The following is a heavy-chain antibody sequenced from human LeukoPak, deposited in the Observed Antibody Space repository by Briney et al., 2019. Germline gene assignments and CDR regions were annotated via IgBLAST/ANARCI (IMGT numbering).Heavy chain of an antibody. D-gene: IGHD2-15*01. Sequence: SETLSLTCTVSGGSINSYYWSWIRQPPGKVLEWIGYIYYSGSTNYNPSLKSRVTISVDTSKNQFSLRLSSVTAADTAVYYCARDRLPYNWFDPWGQGTLVTVSS. J-gene: IGHJ5*02. CDR3: ARDRLPYNWFDP. V-gene: IGHV4-59*01. CDR2: IYYSGST. CDR1: GGSINSYY.